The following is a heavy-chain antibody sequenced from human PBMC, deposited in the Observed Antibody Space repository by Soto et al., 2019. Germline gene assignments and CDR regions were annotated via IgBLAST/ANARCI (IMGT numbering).Heavy chain of an antibody. CDR3: ARAEIVVVPAAGYYYYYMDV. D-gene: IGHD2-2*01. J-gene: IGHJ6*03. CDR2: IYYSGST. V-gene: IGHV4-31*03. CDR1: GGSISSGGYY. Sequence: PSETLSLTCTVSGGSISSGGYYWSWIRQHPGKGLEWIGYIYYSGSTYYNPSLKSRVTISVDTSLNQFSLKLNSVTAADTAVYYCARAEIVVVPAAGYYYYYMDVWGQGTTVTVSS.